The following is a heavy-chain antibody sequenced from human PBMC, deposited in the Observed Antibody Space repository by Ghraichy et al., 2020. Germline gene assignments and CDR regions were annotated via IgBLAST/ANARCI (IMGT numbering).Heavy chain of an antibody. D-gene: IGHD4-17*01. CDR1: GFTFSSYA. CDR3: AKGLTTVTWGYGMDV. V-gene: IGHV3-23*01. Sequence: GESLNISCAASGFTFSSYAMTWVRQAPGKGLECVSAITGIGSSSGNTYYADSVKGRFTISRDNSKNTLYLQMNSLRAEDTAVYYCAKGLTTVTWGYGMDVWGQGTAVTVSS. CDR2: ITGIGSSSGNT. J-gene: IGHJ6*02.